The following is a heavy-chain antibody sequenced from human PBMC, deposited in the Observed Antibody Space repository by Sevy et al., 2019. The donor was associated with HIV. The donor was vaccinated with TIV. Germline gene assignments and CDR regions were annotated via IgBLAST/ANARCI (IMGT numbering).Heavy chain of an antibody. CDR3: ARDRSPYYYGSGSYPPFDY. J-gene: IGHJ4*02. Sequence: ASVKVSCKASGYTFTSYGISWVRQAPGQGLEWMGWTSAYNGNTNYAQKLQGRVTMTTDTSTSTAYMELRSLRSDDTAVYYCARDRSPYYYGSGSYPPFDYWGQGTLVTVSS. V-gene: IGHV1-18*01. D-gene: IGHD3-10*01. CDR1: GYTFTSYG. CDR2: TSAYNGNT.